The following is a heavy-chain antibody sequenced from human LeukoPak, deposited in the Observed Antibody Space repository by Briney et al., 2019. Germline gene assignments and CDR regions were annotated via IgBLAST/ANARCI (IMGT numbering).Heavy chain of an antibody. CDR3: ASAYYYGSGRDLSNDAFDI. CDR2: IYHIGGT. J-gene: IGHJ3*02. CDR1: GGSISSSNW. Sequence: SGTLSLTCAVSGGSISSSNWWSWVRKPPGKGLNWIGEIYHIGGTNYNPSLKSGVTISVDKSKNQFSLKLSSVTAADTAVYYCASAYYYGSGRDLSNDAFDIWGQGTMVTVSS. D-gene: IGHD3-10*01. V-gene: IGHV4-4*02.